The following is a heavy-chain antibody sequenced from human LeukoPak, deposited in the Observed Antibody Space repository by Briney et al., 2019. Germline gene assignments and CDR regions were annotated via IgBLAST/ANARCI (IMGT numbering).Heavy chain of an antibody. V-gene: IGHV4-39*01. D-gene: IGHD6-13*01. CDR2: IYDSGST. J-gene: IGHJ4*02. CDR3: ARHAGGITATGTRPFDY. Sequence: SETLSLTCTVSGAFFSSSTYYWGWIRQSPGKGLEWIGSIYDSGSTYYNPSLKSRVTMSVDTSKTQFSLKLSSVTAADTAVYYCARHAGGITATGTRPFDYWGQGTLVTVSS. CDR1: GAFFSSSTYY.